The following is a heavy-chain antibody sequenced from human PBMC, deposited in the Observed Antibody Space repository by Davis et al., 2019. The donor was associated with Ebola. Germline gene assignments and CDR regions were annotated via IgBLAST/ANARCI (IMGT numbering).Heavy chain of an antibody. Sequence: SGPTLVKPTQTLTLTCTFSGFSLSTSGVGVGWIRQPPGKALEWLALIYWDDDKRYSPSLKSRLTITKDTSKNQVVLTMTNMDPVDTATYYCAHSGYYDSSGYYRYYFDYWGQGTLVTVSS. D-gene: IGHD3-22*01. CDR2: IYWDDDK. J-gene: IGHJ4*02. CDR3: AHSGYYDSSGYYRYYFDY. CDR1: GFSLSTSGVG. V-gene: IGHV2-5*02.